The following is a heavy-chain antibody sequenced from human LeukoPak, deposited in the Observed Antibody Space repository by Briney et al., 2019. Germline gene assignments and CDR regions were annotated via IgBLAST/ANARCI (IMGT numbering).Heavy chain of an antibody. V-gene: IGHV1-69*01. CDR2: IIPIFGTA. Sequence: ASVKVSCKASGGTFSSYAISWVRQAPGQGLEWMGGIIPIFGTANYAQKFQGRVTITADESTSTAYMELSSLRSEDTAVYYCVRGSSGYYPIDYWGQGTLVTVSS. CDR3: VRGSSGYYPIDY. D-gene: IGHD3-22*01. J-gene: IGHJ4*02. CDR1: GGTFSSYA.